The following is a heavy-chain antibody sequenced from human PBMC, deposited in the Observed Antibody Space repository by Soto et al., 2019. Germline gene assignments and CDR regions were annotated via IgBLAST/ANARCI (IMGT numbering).Heavy chain of an antibody. J-gene: IGHJ6*02. Sequence: GGSLRLSCTASGFTFGDYAMSWFRQAPGKGLEWVGFIRSKAYGGTTEYAASVKGRFTISRDDSKSIAYLQMNSLKTEDTAVYYCTRSPFGVVTSRYYYYYGMDVWGQGTTVTVSS. V-gene: IGHV3-49*03. CDR3: TRSPFGVVTSRYYYYYGMDV. CDR1: GFTFGDYA. CDR2: IRSKAYGGTT. D-gene: IGHD3-3*01.